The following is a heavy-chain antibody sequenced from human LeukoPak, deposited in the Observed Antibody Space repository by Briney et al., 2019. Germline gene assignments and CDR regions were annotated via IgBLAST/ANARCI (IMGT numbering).Heavy chain of an antibody. CDR3: ASTGREGFNY. CDR1: GFTFSSYW. CDR2: INSDGSST. Sequence: GGSLRLSCAASGFTFSSYWMHWVRQAPGKGLVWVSRINSDGSSTSYADSVKGRFTISRDNAINSLYLQMNGLRVEDTAIYYCASTGREGFNYWGQGTLVTVSP. D-gene: IGHD5-24*01. J-gene: IGHJ4*02. V-gene: IGHV3-74*01.